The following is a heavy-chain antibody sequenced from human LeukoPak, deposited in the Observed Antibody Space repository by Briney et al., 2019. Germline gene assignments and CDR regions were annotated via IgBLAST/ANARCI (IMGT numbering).Heavy chain of an antibody. CDR3: ARDLLNEGNHLDY. Sequence: PSETLSLTCTVSGGPISSGDYYWSWIRQHPGKGLEWIGYIHYSGSTYYNPSLKSRVTISVDTSKNQFSLKLSSVTAADTAVYYCARDLLNEGNHLDYWGQGTLVTVSS. D-gene: IGHD4-23*01. J-gene: IGHJ4*02. CDR2: IHYSGST. V-gene: IGHV4-30-4*08. CDR1: GGPISSGDYY.